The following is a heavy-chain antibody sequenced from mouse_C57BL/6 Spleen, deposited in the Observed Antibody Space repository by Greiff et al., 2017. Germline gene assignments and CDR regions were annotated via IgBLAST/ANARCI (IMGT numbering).Heavy chain of an antibody. CDR1: GYSFTSYY. CDR2: IYPGSGNT. Sequence: VQLQQSGPELVKPGASVKISCKASGYSFTSYYIHWVKQRPGQGLEWIGWIYPGSGNTKYNGKFKGKATLTADTSSSTAYMQLSSLTSEDSAVYYCARYDYYLFDYWGTGTTLTVSS. J-gene: IGHJ2*01. V-gene: IGHV1-66*01. D-gene: IGHD2-4*01. CDR3: ARYDYYLFDY.